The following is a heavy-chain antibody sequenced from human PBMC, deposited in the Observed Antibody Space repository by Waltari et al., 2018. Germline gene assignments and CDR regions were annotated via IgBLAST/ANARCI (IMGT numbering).Heavy chain of an antibody. CDR2: IYAGGGT. CDR1: GFTVSSNY. J-gene: IGHJ3*02. V-gene: IGHV3-53*01. CDR3: ATRYGDYGGDAFDI. Sequence: EVQLVESGGNLIRPGGSLSLSCAASGFTVSSNYMSWVRQAPGKGLEWVSLIYAGGGTYYADSVKGRFTISRDSSKNTLYLQLNSLRPEDTAVYYCATRYGDYGGDAFDIWGQGTMVTVSS. D-gene: IGHD4-17*01.